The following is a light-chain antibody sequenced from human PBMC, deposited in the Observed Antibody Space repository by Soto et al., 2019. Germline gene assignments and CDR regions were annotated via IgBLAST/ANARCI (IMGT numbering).Light chain of an antibody. J-gene: IGKJ1*01. Sequence: EIVLTQSPGTLSLSPGERATLSCRASQTFTSGFLAWYQQKPGQAPRLLIYGASSRATGIPDRFSGSGSGTDFTRTISRLEPEDFAVYYCQQYDSSPRTFGQGTKVEIK. CDR2: GAS. V-gene: IGKV3-20*01. CDR3: QQYDSSPRT. CDR1: QTFTSGF.